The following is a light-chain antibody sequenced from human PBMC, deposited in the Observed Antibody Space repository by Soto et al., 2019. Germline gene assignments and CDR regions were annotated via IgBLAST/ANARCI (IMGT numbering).Light chain of an antibody. J-gene: IGKJ1*01. CDR2: AAS. CDR3: HQTYIAPWA. Sequence: DIQVTQSPSSLSASVGDRVTITCRSSQSIINFLNWYQHKPGKAPNLLIFAASTLQSGVPSRFSGSGSGTDFTLTITSLQPEDFATYYCHQTYIAPWAFGQGTKVDIK. V-gene: IGKV1-39*01. CDR1: QSIINF.